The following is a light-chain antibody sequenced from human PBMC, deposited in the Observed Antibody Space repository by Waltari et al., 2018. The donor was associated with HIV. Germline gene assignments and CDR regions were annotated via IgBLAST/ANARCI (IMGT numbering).Light chain of an antibody. V-gene: IGLV2-14*03. J-gene: IGLJ3*02. CDR3: SSYSTNTNNSPWV. CDR1: TSDVGTYNY. Sequence: QSALAQPASVSGSPGQSITISCTGTTSDVGTYNYLSWYQQHPGKGPKLVIFDVSHRPSGISDRFSGSRSGNTASLTISGLRAEDEADYFCSSYSTNTNNSPWVFGGGTKVTVL. CDR2: DVS.